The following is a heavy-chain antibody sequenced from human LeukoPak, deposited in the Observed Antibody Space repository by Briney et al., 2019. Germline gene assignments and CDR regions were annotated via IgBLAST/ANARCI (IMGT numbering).Heavy chain of an antibody. CDR2: INPNSGGT. V-gene: IGHV1-2*02. Sequence: ASVKVSCKASGYTFTGYYMHWVRQAPGQGLEWMGWINPNSGGTNYAQKFQGRVTMTRDTSISTAYMELSRLRSDDTAVYYCAGVYSSGWYYFDYRGQGTLVTVSS. D-gene: IGHD6-19*01. J-gene: IGHJ4*02. CDR3: AGVYSSGWYYFDY. CDR1: GYTFTGYY.